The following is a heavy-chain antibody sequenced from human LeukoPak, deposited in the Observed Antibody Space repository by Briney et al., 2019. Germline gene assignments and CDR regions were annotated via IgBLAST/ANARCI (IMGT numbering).Heavy chain of an antibody. CDR2: INPNSGDT. V-gene: IGHV1-2*02. J-gene: IGHJ5*02. CDR1: VYIFTGYY. Sequence: ASVKVSCKASVYIFTGYYMHWVRHAPRQGLEWMGWINPNSGDTHYAQNFQGRVTMTRDTSINTAYMELSSLRSADTAVYYCARGFSDYANWFEPWGQGTLVTVSS. CDR3: ARGFSDYANWFEP. D-gene: IGHD4/OR15-4a*01.